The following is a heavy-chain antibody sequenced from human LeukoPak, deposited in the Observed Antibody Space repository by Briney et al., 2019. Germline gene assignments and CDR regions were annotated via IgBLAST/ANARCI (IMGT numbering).Heavy chain of an antibody. CDR3: AREGYSYGVGKLNFDY. V-gene: IGHV5-51*01. CDR1: GYSFTSYW. D-gene: IGHD5-18*01. J-gene: IGHJ4*02. CDR2: IYPGDSDT. Sequence: TGESLQISCKGSGYSFTSYWIGWVRQLPGKGLEWMGIIYPGDSDTRYSPSFQGQVTISADKSISTAYLQWSSLKASDTAMYYCAREGYSYGVGKLNFDYWGQGTLVTVSS.